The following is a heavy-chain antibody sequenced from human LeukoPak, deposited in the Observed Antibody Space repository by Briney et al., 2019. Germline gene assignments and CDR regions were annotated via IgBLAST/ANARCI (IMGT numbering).Heavy chain of an antibody. CDR3: AREVDSTTWYARLDV. CDR2: IYSGGST. J-gene: IGHJ6*02. V-gene: IGHV3-66*01. D-gene: IGHD6-13*01. CDR1: GFTVSSNY. Sequence: GGSLRLSCAASGFTVSSNYMSWVRQAPGKGLEWVSVIYSGGSTYYADSVKGRFTISRDNSKDTLYLQMNSLRAEDTAVYYCAREVDSTTWYARLDVWGQGTTVTVSS.